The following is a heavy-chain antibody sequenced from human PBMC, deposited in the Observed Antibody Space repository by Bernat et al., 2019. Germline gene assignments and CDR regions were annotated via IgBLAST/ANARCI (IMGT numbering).Heavy chain of an antibody. CDR1: GFTFSSYG. Sequence: VQLVESGGGLVKPGGSLRLSCAASGFTFSSYGMHWVRQAPGKGLEWVAVISYDGSNKYYADSVKGRFTISRDNSKNTLYLQMNSLRAEDTAVYYCAKDGGYCSGGSCYLDYWGQGTLVTVSS. CDR3: AKDGGYCSGGSCYLDY. J-gene: IGHJ4*02. CDR2: ISYDGSNK. D-gene: IGHD2-15*01. V-gene: IGHV3-30*18.